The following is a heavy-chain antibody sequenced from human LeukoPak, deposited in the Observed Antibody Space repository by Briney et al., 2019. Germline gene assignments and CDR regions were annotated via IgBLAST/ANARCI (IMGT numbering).Heavy chain of an antibody. J-gene: IGHJ3*02. CDR1: GFTFSSYA. CDR2: ISYDGSNK. D-gene: IGHD3-22*01. V-gene: IGHV3-30-3*01. Sequence: GSLRLSCAASGFTFSSYAMHWVRQAPGKGLEWVAVISYDGSNKYYADSVKGRFTISRDNSKNTLYLQMNSLRAEDTAVYYCARDAGGYYDSSGYPYDAFDIWGQGTMVTVSS. CDR3: ARDAGGYYDSSGYPYDAFDI.